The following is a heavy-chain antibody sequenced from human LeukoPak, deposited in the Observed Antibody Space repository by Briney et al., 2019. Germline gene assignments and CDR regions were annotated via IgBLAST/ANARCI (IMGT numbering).Heavy chain of an antibody. CDR3: AKGIPRQLVPPGYGYFQH. CDR1: GFTFSSYA. CDR2: ICGSGGST. D-gene: IGHD6-13*01. J-gene: IGHJ1*01. Sequence: GGSLRLSCAASGFTFSSYAMSCVRQAPGKGLECVSAICGSGGSTYYADSVKGRFTISRDNSKKTLYLQMNSLRAEDTAVYYCAKGIPRQLVPPGYGYFQHWGQGTLVTVSS. V-gene: IGHV3-23*01.